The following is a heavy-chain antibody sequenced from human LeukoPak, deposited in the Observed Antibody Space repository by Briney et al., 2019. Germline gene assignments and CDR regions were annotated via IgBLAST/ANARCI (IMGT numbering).Heavy chain of an antibody. V-gene: IGHV4-59*01. CDR1: GGSISSYY. D-gene: IGHD2-15*01. CDR2: IYYSGNT. CDR3: ARNGRYCGGGTCRHYNWFDP. J-gene: IGHJ5*02. Sequence: PSETPSLTCTVSGGSISSYYWTWTRQPPGKGLEWIGYIYYSGNTNYNPSLRSRVTISVDTSKNQFSLRLSSVTAADTAVYYCARNGRYCGGGTCRHYNWFDPWGQGTLVTVSS.